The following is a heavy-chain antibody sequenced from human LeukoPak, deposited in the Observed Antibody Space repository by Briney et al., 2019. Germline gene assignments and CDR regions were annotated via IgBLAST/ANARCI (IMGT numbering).Heavy chain of an antibody. CDR1: GFTFSSYA. D-gene: IGHD7-27*01. Sequence: GGSLRLSCAASGFTFSSYAMSWVRQAPGKGLEWVSAISGSGGSTYYADSVKGRFTISRDNSKNTLYLPMNSLKTEDTAVYYCLRPRPGDWYFDLWGRGALVTVSS. CDR3: LRPRPGDWYFDL. CDR2: ISGSGGST. J-gene: IGHJ2*01. V-gene: IGHV3-23*01.